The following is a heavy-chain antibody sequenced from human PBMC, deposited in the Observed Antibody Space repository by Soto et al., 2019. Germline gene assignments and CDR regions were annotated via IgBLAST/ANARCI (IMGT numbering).Heavy chain of an antibody. CDR3: AGRTGYPFDY. CDR1: GFIFSNYA. D-gene: IGHD3-9*01. Sequence: EVQLLESGGGLVQPGGSLRLSCVASGFIFSNYAMNWVRQAPGTGLEWVSAVGGNGLDTYYADSVKGRFTISRDNSKNTLYLQMNSLRAEDTAVYYCAGRTGYPFDYWGQGTLVTVSS. V-gene: IGHV3-23*01. J-gene: IGHJ4*02. CDR2: VGGNGLDT.